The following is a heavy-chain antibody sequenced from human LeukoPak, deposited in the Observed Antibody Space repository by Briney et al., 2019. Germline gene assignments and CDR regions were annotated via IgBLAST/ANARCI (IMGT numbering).Heavy chain of an antibody. J-gene: IGHJ5*02. CDR1: GGSISSGGYY. Sequence: PSETLSLTCTVSGGSISSGGYYWSWIRQHPGKGLEWIGYIYYSGSTYYNPSLKSRVTISVDMSKNQFSLKLSSVTAADTAVYYCARDRSVGYDFWSGYYVNWFDPWGQGTLVTVSS. V-gene: IGHV4-31*03. CDR3: ARDRSVGYDFWSGYYVNWFDP. D-gene: IGHD3-3*01. CDR2: IYYSGST.